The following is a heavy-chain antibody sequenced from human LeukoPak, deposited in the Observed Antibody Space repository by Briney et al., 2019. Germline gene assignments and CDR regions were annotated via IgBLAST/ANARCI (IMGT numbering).Heavy chain of an antibody. D-gene: IGHD6-6*01. Sequence: SETLSLTCTVSGGSISSYYWSWIRQPPGKGLEWIGYIYYSGSPIYNPSLKSRVTLSVDTSKNQFSLKLSSVTAADTAVYYCARCPYSSSSCDYWGQGTLVTVSS. J-gene: IGHJ4*02. CDR1: GGSISSYY. V-gene: IGHV4-59*01. CDR3: ARCPYSSSSCDY. CDR2: IYYSGSP.